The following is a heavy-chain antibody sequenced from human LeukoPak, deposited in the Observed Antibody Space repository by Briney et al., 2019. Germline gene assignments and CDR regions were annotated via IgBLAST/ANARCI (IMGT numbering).Heavy chain of an antibody. CDR3: ARRQASYFDTSGYYYG. V-gene: IGHV3-7*01. Sequence: GGSLRLSCAASGFTFSSYWMSWVRQAPGKGLEWVANIKQDGSEKYYVDSVKGRFTISRDNAKNSLYLQMNSQRAEDTAVYYCARRQASYFDTSGYYYGWGQGTLVTVSS. CDR1: GFTFSSYW. D-gene: IGHD3-22*01. J-gene: IGHJ4*02. CDR2: IKQDGSEK.